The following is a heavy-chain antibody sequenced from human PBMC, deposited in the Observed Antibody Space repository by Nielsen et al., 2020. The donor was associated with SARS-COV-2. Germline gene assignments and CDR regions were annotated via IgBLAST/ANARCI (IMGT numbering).Heavy chain of an antibody. CDR3: ARDHTTNSYYYGSGSYFDS. D-gene: IGHD3-10*01. V-gene: IGHV7-4-1*01. J-gene: IGHJ4*02. CDR2: INTNTGNP. Sequence: ASVKVSCKASGYTFTSYAMNWVRQAPGQGLEWMGWINTNTGNPTYAQGFTGRFVFSLDTPVSTAYLQICSLKAEDTAVYYCARDHTTNSYYYGSGSYFDSWGQGTLVTVSS. CDR1: GYTFTSYA.